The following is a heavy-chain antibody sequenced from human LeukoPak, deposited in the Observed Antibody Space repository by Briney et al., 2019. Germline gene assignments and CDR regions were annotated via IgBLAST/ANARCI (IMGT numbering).Heavy chain of an antibody. J-gene: IGHJ4*02. V-gene: IGHV3-23*01. Sequence: PGGSLRLSCEASRLSLSSYWMHWVRQAPGKGLEWVSAISGSGGSTYYADSVKGRFTISRDNSKNTLYLQMNSLRAEDTAVYYCAKGIGPITMVRGVIIQLNYFDYWGQGTLVTVSS. D-gene: IGHD3-10*01. CDR3: AKGIGPITMVRGVIIQLNYFDY. CDR1: RLSLSSYW. CDR2: ISGSGGST.